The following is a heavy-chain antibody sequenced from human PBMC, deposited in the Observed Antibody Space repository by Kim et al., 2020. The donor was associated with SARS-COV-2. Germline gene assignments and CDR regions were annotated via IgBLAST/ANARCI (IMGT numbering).Heavy chain of an antibody. CDR1: GFTFNDYA. CDR3: AKDFSVYDILTGLDC. D-gene: IGHD3-9*01. V-gene: IGHV3-43D*03. Sequence: GGSLRLSCAASGFTFNDYAMHWVRQAPGKGLEWVSLINWDGGSAYYADSVKGRFTISRDNSKNSLYLQMNSLKTEDTAFYYCAKDFSVYDILTGLDCWGQGTLVTVSS. CDR2: INWDGGSA. J-gene: IGHJ4*02.